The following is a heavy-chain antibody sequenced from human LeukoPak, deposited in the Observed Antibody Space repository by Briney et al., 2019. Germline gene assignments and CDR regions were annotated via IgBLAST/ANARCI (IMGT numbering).Heavy chain of an antibody. J-gene: IGHJ4*02. CDR3: ASIYLIVEATTFDY. D-gene: IGHD1-26*01. CDR1: GFTFSSYG. V-gene: IGHV3-30*02. Sequence: PGGSLRLSCAASGFTFSSYGMHWVRQAPGKGLEWVAFIRYDGSNKYYADSVKGRFTISRDNAKNSLYLQMNSLRAEDTAVYYCASIYLIVEATTFDYWGQGTLVTVSS. CDR2: IRYDGSNK.